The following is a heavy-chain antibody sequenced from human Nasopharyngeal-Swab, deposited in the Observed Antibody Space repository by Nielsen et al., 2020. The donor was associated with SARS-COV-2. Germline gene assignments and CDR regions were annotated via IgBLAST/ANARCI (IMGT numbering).Heavy chain of an antibody. CDR2: IKQDGSEK. CDR3: ARAIAAAGSY. V-gene: IGHV3-7*05. Sequence: VRQMSGKGLEWVANIKQDGSEKYYVDSVKGRFTISRDNAKNSLYLQMNSLRAEDTAVYYCARAIAAAGSYWGRGTLVTVSS. D-gene: IGHD6-13*01. J-gene: IGHJ4*02.